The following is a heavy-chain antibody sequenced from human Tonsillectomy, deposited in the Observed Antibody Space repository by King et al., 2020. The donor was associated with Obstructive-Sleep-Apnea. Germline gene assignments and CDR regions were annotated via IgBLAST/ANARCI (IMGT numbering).Heavy chain of an antibody. V-gene: IGHV4-59*01. CDR1: GDSISGYY. CDR2: IYYSGST. CDR3: ARLMRLVPVGSTYYDAMDV. D-gene: IGHD2-2*01. J-gene: IGHJ6*02. Sequence: QLQESGPGLVKPSETLSLTCTVSGDSISGYYCSWIRQPPGKGLEYIGYIYYSGSTNYNPSLKSRVTISVETSKNQFSLTLSSVTAADTAIYYCARLMRLVPVGSTYYDAMDVWGQGTTVTVSS.